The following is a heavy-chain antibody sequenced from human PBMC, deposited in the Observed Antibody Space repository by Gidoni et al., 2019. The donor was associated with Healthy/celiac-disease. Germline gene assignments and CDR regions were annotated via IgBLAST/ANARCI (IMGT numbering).Heavy chain of an antibody. Sequence: QVQLQQWGAGLLKPSETLSLTCAVYGGSFSGYYWSWIRQPPGKGLELIGEINHSGSTNYNPSLKSRVTISVDTSKNQFSLKLSSVTAADTAVYYCARGLSGVVVTAICWFDPWGQGTLVTVSS. CDR3: ARGLSGVVVTAICWFDP. CDR1: GGSFSGYY. D-gene: IGHD2-21*02. J-gene: IGHJ5*02. CDR2: INHSGST. V-gene: IGHV4-34*01.